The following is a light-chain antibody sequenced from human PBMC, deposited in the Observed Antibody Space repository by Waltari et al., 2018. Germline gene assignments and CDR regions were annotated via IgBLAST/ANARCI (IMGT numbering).Light chain of an antibody. CDR3: GLYMGSGIHYV. CDR2: STN. J-gene: IGLJ1*01. V-gene: IGLV8-61*01. Sequence: QTVVTQEPSFSVSPGGTVTLTCGLSSGSVSTSYYPSWYQQTPGQAPRTLIYSTNTRSSGVPDRFSGSILGNKAALTITGAQADDESDYYCGLYMGSGIHYVFGTGTKVTVL. CDR1: SGSVSTSYY.